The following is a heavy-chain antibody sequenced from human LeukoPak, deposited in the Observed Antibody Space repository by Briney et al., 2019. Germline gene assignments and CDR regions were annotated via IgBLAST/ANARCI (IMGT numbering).Heavy chain of an antibody. Sequence: GGSLRLSCAASGFTVSSNYMSWVRQAPGKGLEWVSVIYNGGGTYYADSVKGRFIISRDNSKSTLYLQMNSLRAEDTAVYYCARETGGYFDYWGQGTLVTVSS. CDR1: GFTVSSNY. CDR3: ARETGGYFDY. D-gene: IGHD7-27*01. J-gene: IGHJ4*02. V-gene: IGHV3-66*01. CDR2: IYNGGGT.